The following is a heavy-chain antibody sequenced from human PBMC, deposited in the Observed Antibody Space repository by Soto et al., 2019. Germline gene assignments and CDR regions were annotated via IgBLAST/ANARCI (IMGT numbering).Heavy chain of an antibody. Sequence: EVQLVESGGGLVKPGGSLRLSCAASGFTFSSYSMNWVRQLPGKGLEWVSSISTSSSYIHYADSVKGRFTISRDNAKNSMYLQMNSLRAEDTAVYYCARGGSGRYEDVDYWGQGTLVTVSS. D-gene: IGHD6-19*01. J-gene: IGHJ4*02. CDR3: ARGGSGRYEDVDY. CDR1: GFTFSSYS. V-gene: IGHV3-21*01. CDR2: ISTSSSYI.